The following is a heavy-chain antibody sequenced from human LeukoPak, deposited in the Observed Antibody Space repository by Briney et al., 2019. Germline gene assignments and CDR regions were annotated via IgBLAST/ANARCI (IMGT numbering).Heavy chain of an antibody. D-gene: IGHD2-21*01. CDR2: IIPIFGTA. J-gene: IGHJ5*02. CDR3: ARDRGMVAYCGGDCYSNWFDP. CDR1: GGTFSSYA. V-gene: IGHV1-69*13. Sequence: GASVKVSCKASGGTFSSYAISWVRQAPGQGLEWMGGIIPIFGTANYARKFQGRVTITADESTSTAYMELSSLRSEDTAVYYCARDRGMVAYCGGDCYSNWFDPWGQGTLVTVSS.